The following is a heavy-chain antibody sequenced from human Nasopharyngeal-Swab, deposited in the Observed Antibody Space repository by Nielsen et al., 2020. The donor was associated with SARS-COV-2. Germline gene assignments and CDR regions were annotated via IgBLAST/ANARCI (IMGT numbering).Heavy chain of an antibody. Sequence: GGSLRLSCAASGFTFSSYGMHWVRQAPGKGLEWVAVIWYDGSNKYYADSVKGRFTISRDNSKNTLYLQMNSLRAEDTAGYYCARDAGDYGMGVWGQGTTVTVSS. CDR1: GFTFSSYG. CDR3: ARDAGDYGMGV. J-gene: IGHJ6*02. D-gene: IGHD1-14*01. CDR2: IWYDGSNK. V-gene: IGHV3-33*01.